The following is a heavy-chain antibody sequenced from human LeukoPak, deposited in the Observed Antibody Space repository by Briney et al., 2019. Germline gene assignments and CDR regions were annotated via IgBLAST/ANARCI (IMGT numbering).Heavy chain of an antibody. CDR2: ISGSGGST. J-gene: IGHJ4*02. D-gene: IGHD3-22*01. V-gene: IGHV3-23*01. CDR1: GFTFSSYA. CDR3: AGAITMIVLANGY. Sequence: PGGSLRLSCAASGFTFSSYAMSWVRQAPGKGLEWVSAISGSGGSTYYADSVKGRFTISRDNSKNTLYLQMNSLRAEDTAVYYCAGAITMIVLANGYWGQGTLVTVSS.